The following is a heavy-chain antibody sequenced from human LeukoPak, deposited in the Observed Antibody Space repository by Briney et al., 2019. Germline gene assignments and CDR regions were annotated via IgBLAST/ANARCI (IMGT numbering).Heavy chain of an antibody. Sequence: GGSLRLSCAASGFTFSSYSMNWVRQAPGKGLEWVSSISSSSSYIYYADSVKGRFTISRDNAKNSLYLQMNSLRAEDTAVYYCARVGITGTTGAFGIWGQGTMVTVSS. CDR3: ARVGITGTTGAFGI. CDR2: ISSSSSYI. CDR1: GFTFSSYS. J-gene: IGHJ3*02. D-gene: IGHD1-14*01. V-gene: IGHV3-21*01.